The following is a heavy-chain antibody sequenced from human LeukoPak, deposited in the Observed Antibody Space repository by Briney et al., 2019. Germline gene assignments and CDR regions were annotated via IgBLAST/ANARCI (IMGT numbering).Heavy chain of an antibody. CDR2: INHSGST. CDR1: GGSISSYY. J-gene: IGHJ3*02. D-gene: IGHD3-16*02. CDR3: ARDWVDYVWGSYRSDAFDI. V-gene: IGHV4-34*09. Sequence: SETLSLTCTVSGGSISSYYWSWIRQPPGKGLEWIGEINHSGSTYYNPSLKSRVTISVDTSKNQFSLKLSSVTAADTAVYYCARDWVDYVWGSYRSDAFDIWGQGTMVTVSS.